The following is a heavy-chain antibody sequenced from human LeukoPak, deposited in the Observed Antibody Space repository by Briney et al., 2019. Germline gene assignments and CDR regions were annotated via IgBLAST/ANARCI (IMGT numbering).Heavy chain of an antibody. D-gene: IGHD3-10*01. CDR1: GFTFSSYG. CDR2: IWYDGSNK. J-gene: IGHJ6*02. V-gene: IGHV3-33*01. CDR3: ARGPAWFGELGYGMDV. Sequence: GRSLRLSCAASGFTFSSYGMHWVRQAPGKGLEWVAVIWYDGSNKYYADSVKGRFTISRDNSKNTLYLQMNSLRAEDTAVYYCARGPAWFGELGYGMDVWAKGPRSPSP.